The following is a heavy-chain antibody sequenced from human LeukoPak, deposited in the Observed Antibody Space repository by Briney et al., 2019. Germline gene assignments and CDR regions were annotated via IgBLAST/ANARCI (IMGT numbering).Heavy chain of an antibody. CDR2: ISAYNGNT. J-gene: IGHJ4*02. V-gene: IGHV1-18*01. Sequence: ASVKVSCKASGGTFINYAISWVRQAPGQGLEWMGWISAYNGNTNYAQKLQGRVTMTTDTSTSTAYMELRSLRSDDTAVYYCARDRSGGSYNTGYFDYWGQGTLVTVSS. CDR1: GGTFINYA. D-gene: IGHD1-26*01. CDR3: ARDRSGGSYNTGYFDY.